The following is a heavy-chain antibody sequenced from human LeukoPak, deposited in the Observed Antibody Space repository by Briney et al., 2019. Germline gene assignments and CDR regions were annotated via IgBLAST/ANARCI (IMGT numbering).Heavy chain of an antibody. CDR3: AREGRAAAGTDY. CDR1: GFTFTNYW. Sequence: GGSLRLSCAASGFTFTNYWMNWLRQAPGKGLEWVANIKQDGGAKNYVDSVKGRFTISRDNAKNSLYLQMNNLRVEDTAVYYCAREGRAAAGTDYWGQGTLVTVSS. J-gene: IGHJ4*02. CDR2: IKQDGGAK. V-gene: IGHV3-7*01. D-gene: IGHD6-13*01.